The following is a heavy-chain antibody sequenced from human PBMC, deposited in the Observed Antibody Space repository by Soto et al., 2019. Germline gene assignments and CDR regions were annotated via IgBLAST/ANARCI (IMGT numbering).Heavy chain of an antibody. D-gene: IGHD3-10*01. V-gene: IGHV3-48*02. Sequence: PGGSLRLSCVVSGFSFRIYSMNWVRQAPGKGLEWISYISSDSGTIYYAESLKGRFTNSRDNGKNSLYLQMNSLTDEDTAVYYCARGRLWSFDFWGQGTLVTVSS. CDR3: ARGRLWSFDF. J-gene: IGHJ4*02. CDR1: GFSFRIYS. CDR2: ISSDSGTI.